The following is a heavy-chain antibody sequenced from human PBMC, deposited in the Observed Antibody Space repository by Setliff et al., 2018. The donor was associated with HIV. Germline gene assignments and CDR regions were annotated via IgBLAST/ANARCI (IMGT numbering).Heavy chain of an antibody. CDR3: ARAPFPVAGFDYFDH. CDR1: GDSVSSRSYY. D-gene: IGHD6-19*01. CDR2: IYFNGIT. Sequence: PSETLSLTCSVSGDSVSSRSYYWGWIRQSPGKGLEWIGSIYFNGITHDNPSLKSRVTMSVDTSKNQFSLNLNSVTAADTAIYYCARAPFPVAGFDYFDHWGQGTQVTVSS. V-gene: IGHV4-39*07. J-gene: IGHJ4*02.